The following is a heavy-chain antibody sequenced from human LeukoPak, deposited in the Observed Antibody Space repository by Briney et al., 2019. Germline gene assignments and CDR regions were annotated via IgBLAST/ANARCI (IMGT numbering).Heavy chain of an antibody. Sequence: GGSLRLSCAASGFTFSNYGMHWVRQAPGKGLEWVAFIRYHGSNKEYADSVRGRFTISRDNAKNSLYLQMNSLRAEDTAVYYCATDGLAKFGALDYWGQGTLVTVSS. J-gene: IGHJ4*02. V-gene: IGHV3-30*02. D-gene: IGHD3-10*01. CDR3: ATDGLAKFGALDY. CDR1: GFTFSNYG. CDR2: IRYHGSNK.